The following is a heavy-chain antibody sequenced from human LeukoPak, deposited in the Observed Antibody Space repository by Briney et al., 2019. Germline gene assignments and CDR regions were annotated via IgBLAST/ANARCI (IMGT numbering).Heavy chain of an antibody. V-gene: IGHV4-39*01. CDR3: ASGDYDFWSGRNKGLLY. CDR2: IYYSGST. CDR1: GGSISSSSYY. Sequence: SETLSHTCTVSGGSISSSSYYWGWIRQPPGKGQEWIGRIYYSGSTYDNPSLKSRVTISVDTSKDQFSLKLSSVTAADTAVYYCASGDYDFWSGRNKGLLYWGQGTLVTVSS. D-gene: IGHD3-3*01. J-gene: IGHJ4*02.